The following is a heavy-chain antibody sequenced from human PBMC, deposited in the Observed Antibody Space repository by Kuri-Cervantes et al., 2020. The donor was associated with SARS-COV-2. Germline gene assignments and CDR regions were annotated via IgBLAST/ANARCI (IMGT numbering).Heavy chain of an antibody. D-gene: IGHD3-16*01. CDR2: INPYTGGT. Sequence: ASVKVSCKASGYTFSDYYIHWVRQAPGQGLEWMGCINPYTGGTQYAQKFQGWVTLARDTSLSTAFMELSRLPSDDTALYSCAGGEGVGGLMVVFRWRGAGPLDLWGQGSPVTVSS. J-gene: IGHJ5*02. V-gene: IGHV1-2*04. CDR3: AGGEGVGGLMVVFRWRGAGPLDL. CDR1: GYTFSDYY.